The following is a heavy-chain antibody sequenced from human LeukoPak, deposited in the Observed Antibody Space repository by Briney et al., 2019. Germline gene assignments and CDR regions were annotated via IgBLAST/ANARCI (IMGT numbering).Heavy chain of an antibody. CDR1: GFTFSSYA. Sequence: GGSLRLSCAASGFTFSSYAMSWVRQAPGKGLEWVSAISGSGGSTYYADSVKGRFTISRDNSKNTLYLQMNSLRAEDTAVYYCARGDYDFWSGYPIDYWGQGTLVTVSS. D-gene: IGHD3-3*01. CDR3: ARGDYDFWSGYPIDY. CDR2: ISGSGGST. J-gene: IGHJ4*02. V-gene: IGHV3-23*01.